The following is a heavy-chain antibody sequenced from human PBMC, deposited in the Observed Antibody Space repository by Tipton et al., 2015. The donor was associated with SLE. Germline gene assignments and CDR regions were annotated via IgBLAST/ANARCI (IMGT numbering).Heavy chain of an antibody. CDR1: GFTFSSYS. Sequence: SLRLSCAASGFTFSSYSMNWVRQAPGKGLEWVSSISSSSSYIYYADSVKGRFTISRDNAKNSLYLQMNSLRAEDTAVYYCARGRSTIFGVPGMDVWGQGTTVTVSS. V-gene: IGHV3-21*01. D-gene: IGHD3-3*01. J-gene: IGHJ6*02. CDR3: ARGRSTIFGVPGMDV. CDR2: ISSSSSYI.